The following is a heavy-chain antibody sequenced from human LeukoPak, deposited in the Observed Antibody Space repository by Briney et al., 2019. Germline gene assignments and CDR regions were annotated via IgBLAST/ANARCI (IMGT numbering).Heavy chain of an antibody. D-gene: IGHD5-24*01. Sequence: SETLSLTCTVSGDSISSGDYYWSWIRQHPGKGLEWIGYIYYSGSTYYNPSLKSRVTISVDTSKNQFSLKLSSVTAADTAVYYCARDRDGYNYFDYWGQGTLVTVSS. J-gene: IGHJ4*02. CDR3: ARDRDGYNYFDY. CDR1: GDSISSGDYY. V-gene: IGHV4-31*03. CDR2: IYYSGST.